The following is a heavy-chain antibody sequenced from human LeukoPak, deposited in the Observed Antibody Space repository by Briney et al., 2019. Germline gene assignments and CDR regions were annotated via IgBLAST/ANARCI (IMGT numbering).Heavy chain of an antibody. D-gene: IGHD2-15*01. V-gene: IGHV3-21*01. CDR1: GFTFSSYS. J-gene: IGHJ4*02. CDR3: AKDHRCTGSSCYSELDY. Sequence: PGGSLRLSCAASGFTFSSYSMHWVRQAPGKGLEWVSSISSSSSYIYYADSVKGRFTISRDNAKNSLLLQMNSLRAEDTALYYCAKDHRCTGSSCYSELDYWGQGTLVTVSS. CDR2: ISSSSSYI.